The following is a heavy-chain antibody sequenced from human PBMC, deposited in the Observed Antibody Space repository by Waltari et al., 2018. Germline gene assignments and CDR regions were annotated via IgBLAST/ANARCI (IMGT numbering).Heavy chain of an antibody. CDR1: GGSISSYY. V-gene: IGHV4-59*01. CDR3: ARVAAMVTPYYYYYYMDV. CDR2: IYYSGST. Sequence: QVQLQESGPGLVKPSETLSLTCTVSGGSISSYYWSWIRQPPGQGLEWIGYIYYSGSTNYNPSLKSRVTISVDTSKNQFSLKLSSVTAADTAVYYCARVAAMVTPYYYYYYMDVWGKGTTVTVSS. D-gene: IGHD5-18*01. J-gene: IGHJ6*03.